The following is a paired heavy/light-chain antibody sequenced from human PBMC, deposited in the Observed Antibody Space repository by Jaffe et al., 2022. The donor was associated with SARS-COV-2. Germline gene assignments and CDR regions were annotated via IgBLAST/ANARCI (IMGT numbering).Light chain of an antibody. J-gene: IGKJ1*01. CDR3: QQSYSKPRT. CDR2: AAS. V-gene: IGKV1-39*01. Sequence: DIQVTQSPSSLSASVGDRVTITCRASQSITNYLNWYQQRPGKAPNLLIYAASSLQSGVPSRFSGSGSGTDFTLTISSLQPEDFATYYCQQSYSKPRTFGQGTKVEIK. CDR1: QSITNY.
Heavy chain of an antibody. CDR2: TYYRSKWYD. V-gene: IGHV6-1*01. D-gene: IGHD3-10*01. CDR3: TREYYYGSGTFYPGFDY. CDR1: GDSVSSNSAA. Sequence: QVQLQQSGPGLVKPSQTLSLTCAISGDSVSSNSAAWNWIRQSPSRGLEWLGRTYYRSKWYDDYAVSVKSRITVNPDTSKNQFSLQLNSVTPEDTAVYYCTREYYYGSGTFYPGFDYWGQGTLVTVSS. J-gene: IGHJ4*02.